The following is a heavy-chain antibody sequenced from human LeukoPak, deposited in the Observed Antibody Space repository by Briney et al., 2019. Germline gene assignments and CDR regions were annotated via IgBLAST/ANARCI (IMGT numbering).Heavy chain of an antibody. V-gene: IGHV1-46*01. CDR3: ARAQEGFDY. Sequence: ASVKVSCKASGYTFTTNYIHWVRQAPGHGGEWMGMIYPRSGSTSYAQTSQGRVTVTQDNSTSTVHKQLSGLRSEVTAVYNCARAQEGFDYWGQGTLVPVSP. CDR2: IYPRSGST. CDR1: GYTFTTNY. J-gene: IGHJ4*02.